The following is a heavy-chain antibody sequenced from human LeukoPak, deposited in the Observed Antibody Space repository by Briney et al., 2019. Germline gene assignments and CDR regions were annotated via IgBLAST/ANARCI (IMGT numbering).Heavy chain of an antibody. CDR2: ISYSGST. CDR3: ARHSGYALYNWFDP. J-gene: IGHJ5*02. V-gene: IGHV4-39*01. CDR1: GGSISSTNYY. Sequence: SETLSLTCTVSGGSISSTNYYWPWIRQPPGKGLGWIGSISYSGSTNYNPSLKSRVTISVDTSKNQFSLRLSSVTAADTAVYYCARHSGYALYNWFDPWGQGTLVTVSS. D-gene: IGHD5-12*01.